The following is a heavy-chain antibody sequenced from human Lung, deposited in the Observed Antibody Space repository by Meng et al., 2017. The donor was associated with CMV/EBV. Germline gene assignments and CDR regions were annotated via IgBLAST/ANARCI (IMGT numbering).Heavy chain of an antibody. CDR3: ARAPSPQQLVFDY. D-gene: IGHD6-13*01. V-gene: IGHV1-18*01. CDR1: GYTFSSYG. CDR2: ISAYNGNT. Sequence: VPLVQSGAEVMKPWASVKVSCKASGYTFSSYGISWVRPAPGQGLEWMGWISAYNGNTNYAQKLQGRVTMTTDTSTSTAYMELRSLRSDDTAVYYCARAPSPQQLVFDYWGQGTLVTVSS. J-gene: IGHJ4*02.